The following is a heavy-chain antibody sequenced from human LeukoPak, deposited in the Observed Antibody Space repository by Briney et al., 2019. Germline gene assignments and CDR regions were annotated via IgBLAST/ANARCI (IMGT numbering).Heavy chain of an antibody. CDR3: ASPIRTVSSSWRGDAFDI. D-gene: IGHD6-13*01. CDR2: IYPGDSDT. CDR1: GYSFTSYW. J-gene: IGHJ3*02. V-gene: IGHV5-51*01. Sequence: GESLKISCKGSGYSFTSYWIGWVRQMPGKGLEWMGIIYPGDSDTRYSPSFQGQVTISADKSISTAYLQWSSLKASDTAMYYCASPIRTVSSSWRGDAFDIWGQGTMVTVSS.